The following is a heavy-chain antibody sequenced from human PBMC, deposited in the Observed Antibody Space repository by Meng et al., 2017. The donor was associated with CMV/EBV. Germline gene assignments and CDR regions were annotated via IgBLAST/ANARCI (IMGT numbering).Heavy chain of an antibody. V-gene: IGHV2-70*20. CDR1: GFPLSTSGMC. Sequence: SGPTLVKPPQTLTLTCTFSGFPLSTSGMCVSWVRQPPGKALEWLALIDWDDDKYYSTSLKTRLTISKDTSKNQVVLTMTNMYPVDTATYYCARITLYSSSWPSFDPWGQGTLVTVSS. CDR3: ARITLYSSSWPSFDP. D-gene: IGHD6-13*01. CDR2: IDWDDDK. J-gene: IGHJ5*02.